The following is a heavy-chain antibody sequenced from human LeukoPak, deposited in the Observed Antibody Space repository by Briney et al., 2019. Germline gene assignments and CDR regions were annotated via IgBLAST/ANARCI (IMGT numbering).Heavy chain of an antibody. CDR2: INWNSGSI. CDR3: VKDSGYDLIPGSLDV. CDR1: GFTFDDYA. J-gene: IGHJ6*03. D-gene: IGHD5-12*01. Sequence: PGRSLRLSCAASGFTFDDYAMHWVRQAPGKGLEWVSGINWNSGSIGYADSVKGRFTISRDNAKNSLYLQMSSLRAEDSALYYCVKDSGYDLIPGSLDVWGKGTTVTVSS. V-gene: IGHV3-9*01.